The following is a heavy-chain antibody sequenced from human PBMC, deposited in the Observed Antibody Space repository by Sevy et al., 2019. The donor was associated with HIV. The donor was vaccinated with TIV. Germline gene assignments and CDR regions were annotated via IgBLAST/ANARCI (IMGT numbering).Heavy chain of an antibody. Sequence: ASVKVSCKASGYTFTSYGISWVRQAPGQGLEWMGWISAYNGNTNYAQKLQGRVTMTTDTSTSTAYMELRSLRSDDTAVYYCARSAYYCSGGSVSPTDYYYGMDVWGQGTTVTVSS. J-gene: IGHJ6*02. V-gene: IGHV1-18*01. D-gene: IGHD2-15*01. CDR1: GYTFTSYG. CDR2: ISAYNGNT. CDR3: ARSAYYCSGGSVSPTDYYYGMDV.